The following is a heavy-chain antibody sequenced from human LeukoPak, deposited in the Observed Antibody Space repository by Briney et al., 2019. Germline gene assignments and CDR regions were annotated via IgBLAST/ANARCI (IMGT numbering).Heavy chain of an antibody. V-gene: IGHV4-39*01. CDR2: IYYSGST. CDR1: GGSISSSSYY. CDR3: ARQVAGSGWGVRGWYFDL. J-gene: IGHJ2*01. Sequence: PSETLSLTCTVSGGSISSSSYYWGWIRQPPGKGLEWIGSIYYSGSTYYNPSLKSRVTISVDTSKNQFSLKLSSVTAADTAVYYCARQVAGSGWGVRGWYFDLWGRGTLVTVSS. D-gene: IGHD6-19*01.